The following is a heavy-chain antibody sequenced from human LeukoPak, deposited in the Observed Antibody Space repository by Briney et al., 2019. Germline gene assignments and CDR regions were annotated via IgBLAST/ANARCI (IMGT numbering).Heavy chain of an antibody. CDR1: GYTFTTYP. D-gene: IGHD3-10*01. V-gene: IGHV1-18*01. Sequence: ASVKVSCKASGYTFTTYPITWVRQAPGRGLERMGWISTYNGNTDYAQNLQGRVTMTTDTSTTTAYMELRSLQSDDTAVYYCARSYDAFDIWGQGTMVTVSS. J-gene: IGHJ3*02. CDR2: ISTYNGNT. CDR3: ARSYDAFDI.